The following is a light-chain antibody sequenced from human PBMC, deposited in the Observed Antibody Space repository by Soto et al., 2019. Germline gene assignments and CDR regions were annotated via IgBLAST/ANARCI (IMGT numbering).Light chain of an antibody. J-gene: IGKJ1*01. CDR3: QQYVNWKWT. Sequence: VVTQSPASLSASKGDSATLSCRASRSLDSGQLAWYQQKVGRAPRLLIHDAFIMGTGIPSRFSGSGSGTEFTLTINSLQPEDFATYYCQQYVNWKWTFGRGTKV. V-gene: IGKV3-15*01. CDR1: RSLDSGQ. CDR2: DAF.